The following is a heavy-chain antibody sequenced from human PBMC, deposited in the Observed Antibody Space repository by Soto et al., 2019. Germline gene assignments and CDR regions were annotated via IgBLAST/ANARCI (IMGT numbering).Heavy chain of an antibody. Sequence: QVQLVQSGAEVKKPGSSVKVSCKASGGTFSSYSINWVRQAPGQGLEWMGEIIPIFGTANYAQKFQGRVTITADESASTAYMELSSLRSEDTSVYFCARDGGRHSGGIDYWGQGTLVTVSS. CDR1: GGTFSSYS. D-gene: IGHD1-26*01. CDR3: ARDGGRHSGGIDY. CDR2: IIPIFGTA. J-gene: IGHJ4*02. V-gene: IGHV1-69*01.